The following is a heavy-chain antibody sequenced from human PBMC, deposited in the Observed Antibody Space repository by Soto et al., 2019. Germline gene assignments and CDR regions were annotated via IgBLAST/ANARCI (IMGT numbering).Heavy chain of an antibody. CDR2: ISGSGGST. D-gene: IGHD5-12*01. Sequence: GGSLRLSCAASGFTFSSYAMSWVRQAPGKGLEWVSAISGSGGSTYYADSVKGRFTISRDNSKNTLYLQMNSLRAEDTAVYYCANSQRGYSGYDLSPINWFDPWGQGTLVTVSS. CDR3: ANSQRGYSGYDLSPINWFDP. J-gene: IGHJ5*02. V-gene: IGHV3-23*01. CDR1: GFTFSSYA.